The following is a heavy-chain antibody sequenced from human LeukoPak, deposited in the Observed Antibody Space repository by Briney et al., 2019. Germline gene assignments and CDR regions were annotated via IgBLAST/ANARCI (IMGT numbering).Heavy chain of an antibody. J-gene: IGHJ6*02. CDR1: GGSISSYY. V-gene: IGHV4-4*07. Sequence: SETLSLTCTVSGGSISSYYWSWIRQPAGKGLEWIGRIYTSGSTNYNPSLKSRVTMSVDTSKNQFPLKLRSVTAADTAVYYCARDQYSSGWYPGYYGMDVWGQGTTVTVSS. CDR2: IYTSGST. D-gene: IGHD6-19*01. CDR3: ARDQYSSGWYPGYYGMDV.